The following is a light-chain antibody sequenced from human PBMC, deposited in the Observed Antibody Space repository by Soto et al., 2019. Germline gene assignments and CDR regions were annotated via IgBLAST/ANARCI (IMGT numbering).Light chain of an antibody. V-gene: IGKV3-15*01. CDR1: RSVSSN. CDR2: HAS. J-gene: IGKJ4*01. Sequence: EIVMTQSPATLSVSPGERATLSCRASRSVSSNLAWYQQKPGQAPKLLIYHASTRATGIPAQFRGSGYGTEFTLTISSLQSEDFAVYYCQQYNKWPLTFGGGTKVEIK. CDR3: QQYNKWPLT.